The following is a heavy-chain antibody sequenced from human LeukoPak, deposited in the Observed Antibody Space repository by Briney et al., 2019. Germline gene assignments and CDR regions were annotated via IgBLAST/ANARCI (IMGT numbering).Heavy chain of an antibody. Sequence: GGSLRLSCAASGFTFSSYAMSWVRQAPGKGLEWVSAISGSGGSTYYADSVKGRFTISRDNAKKSLYLQMNSLRVEDTAVYYCARDSSGPDYWGQGTLVTVSS. CDR3: ARDSSGPDY. CDR2: ISGSGGST. J-gene: IGHJ4*02. CDR1: GFTFSSYA. D-gene: IGHD3-22*01. V-gene: IGHV3-23*01.